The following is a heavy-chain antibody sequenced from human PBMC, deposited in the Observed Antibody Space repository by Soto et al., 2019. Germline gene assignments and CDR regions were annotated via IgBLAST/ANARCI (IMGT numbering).Heavy chain of an antibody. CDR3: ARDHYDSSGYYYVI. J-gene: IGHJ4*02. CDR2: IYSGGST. Sequence: PGGSVRLSCAASGFTVSSNYMSWVRQAPGKGLEWVSVIYSGGSTYYADSVKGRFTISRDNSKNTLYLQMNSLRAEDTAVYYCARDHYDSSGYYYVIWGQGTLVTVSS. V-gene: IGHV3-66*01. D-gene: IGHD3-22*01. CDR1: GFTVSSNY.